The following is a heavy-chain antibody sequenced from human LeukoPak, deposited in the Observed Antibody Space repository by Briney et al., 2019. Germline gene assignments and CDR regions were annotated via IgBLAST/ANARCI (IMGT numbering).Heavy chain of an antibody. CDR1: GGTFSSYA. CDR3: AHGRDYDAFDI. D-gene: IGHD4-17*01. J-gene: IGHJ3*02. V-gene: IGHV1-69*04. Sequence: SVKASCKASGGTFSSYAISWVRQAPGQGLEWMGRIIPILGIVNYAQKFQGRVTITADKSTSTAYMELSSLRSEDTAVYYCAHGRDYDAFDIWGQGTMVTVSS. CDR2: IIPILGIV.